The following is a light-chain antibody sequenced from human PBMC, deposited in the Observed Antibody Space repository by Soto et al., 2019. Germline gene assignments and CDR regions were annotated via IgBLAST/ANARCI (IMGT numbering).Light chain of an antibody. J-gene: IGKJ1*01. CDR2: DAS. V-gene: IGKV3-11*01. Sequence: EILMTQSPAALSVSPGERATLSCRASQSVSSYLAWYQHKPGQAPRLLIYDASNRATGIPARFSGSGSGTDFTLTISSLEPEDFAVYYCQQRSNWPWTFGQGTKVDIK. CDR1: QSVSSY. CDR3: QQRSNWPWT.